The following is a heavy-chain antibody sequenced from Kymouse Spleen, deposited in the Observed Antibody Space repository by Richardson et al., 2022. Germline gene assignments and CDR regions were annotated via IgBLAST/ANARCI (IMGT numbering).Heavy chain of an antibody. V-gene: IGHV3-9*01. Sequence: EVQLVESGGGLVQPGRSLRLSCAASGFTFDDYAMHWVRQAPGKGLEWVSGISWNSGSIGYADSVKGRFTISRDNAKNSLYLQMNSLRAEDTALYYCAKDRGVTGTIGDAFDIWGQGTMVTVSS. CDR2: ISWNSGSI. J-gene: IGHJ3*02. CDR1: GFTFDDYA. CDR3: AKDRGVTGTIGDAFDI. D-gene: IGHD1-7*01.